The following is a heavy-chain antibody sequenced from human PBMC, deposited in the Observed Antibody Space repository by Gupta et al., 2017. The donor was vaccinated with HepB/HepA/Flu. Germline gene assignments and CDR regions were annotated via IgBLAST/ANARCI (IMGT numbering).Heavy chain of an antibody. V-gene: IGHV3-53*01. D-gene: IGHD4-17*01. CDR3: TASAAEGDYEPGF. J-gene: IGHJ4*02. Sequence: EVQLVESGGDLIQPGGSLRLSCAASEFTVSSQSMTWVRQAPGKGLEWVSVFNTLGETYYADSVKGRFTISRDDSKNTVDLQMNSLRTDDTAVYFCTASAAEGDYEPGFWGQGTLVTVSS. CDR2: FNTLGET. CDR1: EFTVSSQS.